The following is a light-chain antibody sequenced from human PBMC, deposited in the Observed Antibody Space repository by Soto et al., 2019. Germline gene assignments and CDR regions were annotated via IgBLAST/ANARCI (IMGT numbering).Light chain of an antibody. V-gene: IGKV3-15*01. Sequence: EIVMTQPPATLSVSPGERATLSCRATQSVSSNLAWYPQKPGQAPRLLISGASTRATGIPASFSGSGSGTEFTLTISSLQSEDFAVYYCQQYNNWPLTFGGGTKVEIK. J-gene: IGKJ4*01. CDR2: GAS. CDR1: QSVSSN. CDR3: QQYNNWPLT.